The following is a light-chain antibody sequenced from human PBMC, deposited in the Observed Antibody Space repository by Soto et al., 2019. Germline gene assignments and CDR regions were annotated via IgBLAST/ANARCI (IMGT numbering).Light chain of an antibody. V-gene: IGKV3-15*01. Sequence: EIVMTQSPATLSVSPGERATLSCRASQSVSSNLAWYQQKPGQAPRLLIYGASTRATGIPARFSGSGSGTEFTLTISSLQSEDFAAYYCQHCNNWPQWTFGQGTKVEIK. CDR3: QHCNNWPQWT. CDR1: QSVSSN. J-gene: IGKJ1*01. CDR2: GAS.